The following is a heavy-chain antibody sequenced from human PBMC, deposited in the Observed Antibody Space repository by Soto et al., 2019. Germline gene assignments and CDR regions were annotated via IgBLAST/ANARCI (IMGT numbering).Heavy chain of an antibody. Sequence: SETLSLTCSVSGGSISSYYWSWIRQPPGKGLEWIGYIYYSGSTKYNPSLKSRVTISVDTSKNQLSLKLRSVTAADTAVYYCARLTLNGWLRFPPAYFHYWGQGTLVTVS. V-gene: IGHV4-59*08. J-gene: IGHJ4*02. CDR1: GGSISSYY. CDR2: IYYSGST. D-gene: IGHD5-12*01. CDR3: ARLTLNGWLRFPPAYFHY.